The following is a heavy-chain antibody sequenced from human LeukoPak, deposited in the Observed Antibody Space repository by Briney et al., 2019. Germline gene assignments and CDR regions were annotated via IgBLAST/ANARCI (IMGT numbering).Heavy chain of an antibody. CDR2: MNPNSGNT. Sequence: ASVKVSCKASGYTFTSYDINWVRQATGQGLEWMGWMNPNSGNTGYAQKFQGRVTMTRNTSISTAYMELSSLRSEDTAVYYCARSLAAAASGDDAFDIWGQGTMVTVSS. V-gene: IGHV1-8*01. J-gene: IGHJ3*02. D-gene: IGHD6-13*01. CDR1: GYTFTSYD. CDR3: ARSLAAAASGDDAFDI.